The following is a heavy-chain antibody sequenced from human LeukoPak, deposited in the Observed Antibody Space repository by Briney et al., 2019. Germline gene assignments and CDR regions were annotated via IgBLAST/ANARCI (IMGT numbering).Heavy chain of an antibody. CDR2: ISRGSGHI. J-gene: IGHJ6*02. D-gene: IGHD2-15*01. CDR1: GFTFSSYA. V-gene: IGHV3-21*01. Sequence: PGGSLRLSCAASGFTFSSYAMSWVRRAPGKGLEWVSSISRGSGHIYYADSVKGRFTISRDNDKNSLYLQMNSLRAEDTAVYYCARDLYCSGGSCLSGDVWGQGTTVTVSS. CDR3: ARDLYCSGGSCLSGDV.